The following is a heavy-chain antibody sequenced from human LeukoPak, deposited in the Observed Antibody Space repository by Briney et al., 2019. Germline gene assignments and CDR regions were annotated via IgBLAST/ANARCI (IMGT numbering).Heavy chain of an antibody. Sequence: KPGGSLRLSCAASGFTFSSYSMNWVRQAPGKGLEWVSSISSSSSYIYYADSVKGRFTISRDNAKNSLYLQMNGLRAEDTAVYYCAREVVAAAGTGDYWGQGTLVTVSS. CDR1: GFTFSSYS. D-gene: IGHD6-13*01. CDR3: AREVVAAAGTGDY. V-gene: IGHV3-21*01. CDR2: ISSSSSYI. J-gene: IGHJ4*02.